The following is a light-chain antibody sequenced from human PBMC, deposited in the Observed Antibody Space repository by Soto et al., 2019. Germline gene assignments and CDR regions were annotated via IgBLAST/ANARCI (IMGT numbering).Light chain of an antibody. V-gene: IGKV3-20*01. CDR2: GAS. CDR1: HSVSRTY. Sequence: EIVLTQSPGTLSLSPGGRATLSCRASHSVSRTYLAWYQQKPGQAPRLLMYGASDRATGTPGRFSGSGSGTDFTLTISGLEPEDSAVYYCQQFDDSVTFGQGTRLEIK. CDR3: QQFDDSVT. J-gene: IGKJ5*01.